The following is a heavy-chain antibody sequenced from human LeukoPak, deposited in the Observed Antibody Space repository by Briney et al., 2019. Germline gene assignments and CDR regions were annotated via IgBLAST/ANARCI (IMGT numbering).Heavy chain of an antibody. V-gene: IGHV1-8*01. CDR2: MNPNSGNT. CDR1: GYTFTSYD. CDR3: AGMTTDDAFDI. Sequence: GASVKVSCKASGYTFTSYDINWVRQATVQGLEWMGWMNPNSGNTGYAQKFRGGVTMTRNTSISTAYMELSSLRSEDTAVYYCAGMTTDDAFDIWGQGTMVTVSS. J-gene: IGHJ3*02. D-gene: IGHD1-14*01.